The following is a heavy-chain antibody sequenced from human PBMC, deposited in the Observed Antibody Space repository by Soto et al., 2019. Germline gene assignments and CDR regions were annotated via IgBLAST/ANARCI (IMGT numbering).Heavy chain of an antibody. V-gene: IGHV1-69*01. CDR3: AIGDRSSWIGNH. CDR1: GGTFSSHA. Sequence: QVHLVQSGAEVTKAGSSVKVSCKASGGTFSSHAFSWVRQAPGQGLEWVGGMIPIFETANYAQEFQGRVTISADESTNTVILELTNLRSDHPAIYFCAIGDRSSWIGNHWGPGTQVTVS. CDR2: MIPIFETA. D-gene: IGHD6-6*01. J-gene: IGHJ4*02.